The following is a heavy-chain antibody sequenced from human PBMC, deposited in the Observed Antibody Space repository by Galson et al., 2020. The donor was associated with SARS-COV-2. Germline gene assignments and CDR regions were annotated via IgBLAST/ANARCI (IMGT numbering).Heavy chain of an antibody. CDR3: ARQAGYFDWSLPSYYYMDV. CDR1: GGSISSSSHY. D-gene: IGHD3-9*01. CDR2: IYYGGST. V-gene: IGHV4-39*01. Sequence: SETLSLTCTVSGGSISSSSHYWGWIRQPPGKGLEWIGCIYYGGSTYYNPSLKSRVTISVDTSKNHFSLTLSSVTAADTAVYYCARQAGYFDWSLPSYYYMDVWGKGTTVTISS. J-gene: IGHJ6*03.